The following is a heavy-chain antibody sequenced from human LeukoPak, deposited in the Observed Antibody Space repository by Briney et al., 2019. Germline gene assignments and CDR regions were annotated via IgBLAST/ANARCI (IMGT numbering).Heavy chain of an antibody. J-gene: IGHJ4*02. CDR2: ISSNGGST. CDR3: VKEDCGGGSCLDY. V-gene: IGHV3-64D*09. D-gene: IGHD2-15*01. CDR1: GFTFNSHV. Sequence: PGGSLRLSCSASGFTFNSHVMHWVRQAPGKGLEYVSLISSNGGSTYYADSVKDRFTISRDNSKNTLYLQMSSLRAEDTAVYYCVKEDCGGGSCLDYRGPGTLVTVSS.